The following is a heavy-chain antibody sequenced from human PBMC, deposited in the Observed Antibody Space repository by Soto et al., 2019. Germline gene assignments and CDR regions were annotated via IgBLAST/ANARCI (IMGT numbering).Heavy chain of an antibody. Sequence: EVQLVESGGGLVQPGGSLRLSCAASGFTVSSNYMSWVRQAPGKGLEWVSFIYSGSSTYYADSVKGRFTISRDNSKNTLYLQMNSLRPEDTAVYYCARDRNTLYGMDVWGQGTTVTVSS. J-gene: IGHJ6*02. D-gene: IGHD2-2*02. V-gene: IGHV3-66*01. CDR3: ARDRNTLYGMDV. CDR1: GFTVSSNY. CDR2: IYSGSST.